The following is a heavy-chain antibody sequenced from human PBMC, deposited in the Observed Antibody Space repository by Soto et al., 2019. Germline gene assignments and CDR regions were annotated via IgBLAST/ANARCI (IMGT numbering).Heavy chain of an antibody. D-gene: IGHD6-13*01. CDR3: ARAVAAAGLFDY. CDR1: GFTFSSYG. V-gene: IGHV3-33*01. CDR2: IWYDGSNK. Sequence: QVQLVESGGGVVQPGRSLRLSCAASGFTFSSYGMHWVRQAPGKGLEWVAVIWYDGSNKYYADSVKGRFTISRDNSKNTLYLQMNSLRAEDTAVYYWARAVAAAGLFDYWGQGTLVTVSS. J-gene: IGHJ4*02.